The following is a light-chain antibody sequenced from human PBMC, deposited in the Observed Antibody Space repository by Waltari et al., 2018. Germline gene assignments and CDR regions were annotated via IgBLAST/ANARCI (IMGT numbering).Light chain of an antibody. CDR1: SSNLGSNT. V-gene: IGLV1-44*01. CDR2: SNN. CDR3: AAWDDSLNGLWV. Sequence: QSVLTQPPSASGTPGPRVTIPCSGSSSNLGSNTVNWYQPLPGTAPKLLIYSNNQRPSGVPDRFSGSKSGTSASLAISGLQSEDEADYYCAAWDDSLNGLWVFGGGTKLTVL. J-gene: IGLJ3*02.